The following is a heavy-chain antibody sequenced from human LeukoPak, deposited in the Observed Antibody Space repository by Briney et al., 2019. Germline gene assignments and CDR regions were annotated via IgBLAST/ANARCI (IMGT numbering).Heavy chain of an antibody. V-gene: IGHV3-23*01. Sequence: GGSLRLSCAASGFTFSSYAMSWVRQAPGKGLECVSSISNRGGSTFYEDSVKGRFTISRDNSRDNSKNMVYLQMNSLRAEDTAVYYCEKGLSSGWNLKGSDYWGQGTLVTVSS. D-gene: IGHD6-19*01. CDR1: GFTFSSYA. CDR3: EKGLSSGWNLKGSDY. J-gene: IGHJ4*02. CDR2: ISNRGGST.